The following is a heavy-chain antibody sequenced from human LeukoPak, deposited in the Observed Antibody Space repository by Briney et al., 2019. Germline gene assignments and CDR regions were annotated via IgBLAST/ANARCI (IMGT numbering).Heavy chain of an antibody. Sequence: GGSLRLSCAASGFTVSSNYMSWVRQAPGKGLERVSVIYSGGSTYYADSVKGRFTISRDNARSTLYLQMNSLRVEDTAVYYCARVGTGRYWFDSWGQATQVTVSS. J-gene: IGHJ5*01. V-gene: IGHV3-53*01. CDR2: IYSGGST. D-gene: IGHD1-14*01. CDR1: GFTVSSNY. CDR3: ARVGTGRYWFDS.